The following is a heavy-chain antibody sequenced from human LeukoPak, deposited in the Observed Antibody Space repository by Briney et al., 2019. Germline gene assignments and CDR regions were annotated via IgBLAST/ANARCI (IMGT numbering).Heavy chain of an antibody. V-gene: IGHV3-9*01. CDR3: AREVVPAARANWFDP. CDR2: ISWNSGSI. J-gene: IGHJ5*02. CDR1: GFTFDDYA. D-gene: IGHD2-2*01. Sequence: PGGSLRLSCAASGFTFDDYAMHWVRQAQGQGLEWVSGISWNSGSIGYADSVKGRFTISRDNAKNSLYLQMNSLRAEDTALYYCAREVVPAARANWFDPWGQGTLVTVSS.